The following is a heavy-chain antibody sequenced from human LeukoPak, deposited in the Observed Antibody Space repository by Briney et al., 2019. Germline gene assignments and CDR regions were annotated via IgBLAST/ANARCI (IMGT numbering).Heavy chain of an antibody. CDR2: ISSSGSYI. D-gene: IGHD2-21*02. Sequence: GGSLRFSCAASGFTFSNYNMNWVRQAPGKGLEWASSISSSGSYIYYADSMKGRFTISRDNAKNSLYLQMNSLRAEDTAVYYCASRASCGGDCYQFDYWGQGTLVTVSS. CDR1: GFTFSNYN. J-gene: IGHJ4*02. V-gene: IGHV3-21*01. CDR3: ASRASCGGDCYQFDY.